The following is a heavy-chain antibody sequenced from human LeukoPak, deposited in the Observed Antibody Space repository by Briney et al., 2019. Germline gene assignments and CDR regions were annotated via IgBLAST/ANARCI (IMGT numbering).Heavy chain of an antibody. V-gene: IGHV3-74*01. D-gene: IGHD2-8*02. CDR1: GFTFNNYW. CDR3: ARVLTGSYYFDY. J-gene: IGHJ4*02. Sequence: GGSLRLSCAASGFTFNNYWMHWVRQAPGKGLVCVSRINGDGRTTIYADSVKGRFTISRDNAKNTLYLQMNSLRVEDTAVYYCARVLTGSYYFDYWGQGALVTVSS. CDR2: INGDGRTT.